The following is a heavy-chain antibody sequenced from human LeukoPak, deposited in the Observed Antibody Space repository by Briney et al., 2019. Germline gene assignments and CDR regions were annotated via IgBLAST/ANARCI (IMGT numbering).Heavy chain of an antibody. CDR1: GYTFTGYY. CDR3: ARGEYRSSWDHYYFDY. CDR2: INPNSGGT. Sequence: ASVKVSCKASGYTFTGYYMHWVRQAPGQGLEWMGRINPNSGGTNYAQTFQGRVTMTRDTSITTAYLEVSSLRSDDTAVYYCARGEYRSSWDHYYFDYWGQGTLVTVSS. D-gene: IGHD6-13*01. V-gene: IGHV1-2*06. J-gene: IGHJ4*02.